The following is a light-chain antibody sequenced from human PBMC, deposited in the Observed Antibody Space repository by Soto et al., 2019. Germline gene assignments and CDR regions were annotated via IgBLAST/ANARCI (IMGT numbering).Light chain of an antibody. CDR2: KAS. V-gene: IGKV1-5*03. Sequence: DIQMTQSPSTLSASVGDRVTITCRASQSISSWLAWYQQKPGKAPKVLIYKASSLESGVPSRFSGSGSVTEFTLTISRLQPDDFATYYCQQYNTYPWTFGHGTQVEIK. CDR1: QSISSW. CDR3: QQYNTYPWT. J-gene: IGKJ1*01.